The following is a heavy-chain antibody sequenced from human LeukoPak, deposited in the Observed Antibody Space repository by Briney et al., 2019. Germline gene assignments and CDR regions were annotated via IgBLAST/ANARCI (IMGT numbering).Heavy chain of an antibody. CDR2: ISYDGSNK. CDR3: ARENIRY. Sequence: GGSLRLSCAASGFTFSSYAMHWVRQAPGKGLEWVAVISYDGSNKYYADSVKGRFTISRDNSKNTLYLQMNSLRAEDTAVYYCARENIRYWGQGTLVTVSS. V-gene: IGHV3-30*04. CDR1: GFTFSSYA. J-gene: IGHJ4*02. D-gene: IGHD1/OR15-1a*01.